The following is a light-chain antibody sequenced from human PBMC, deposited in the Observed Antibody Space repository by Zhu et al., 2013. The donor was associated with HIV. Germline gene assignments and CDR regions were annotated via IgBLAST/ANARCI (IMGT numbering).Light chain of an antibody. Sequence: DIVMTQSPDSLAVSLGERATINCKSSQSVLSTSNNKNYLAWYQQKPGQPPKLLIYWASTRESGVPDRFSGSGSATDFTLTITSLQAEDVAVYFCQHYYSTPLTFGGGTKVEI. CDR1: QSVLSTSNNKNY. CDR2: WAS. V-gene: IGKV4-1*01. J-gene: IGKJ4*01. CDR3: QHYYSTPLT.